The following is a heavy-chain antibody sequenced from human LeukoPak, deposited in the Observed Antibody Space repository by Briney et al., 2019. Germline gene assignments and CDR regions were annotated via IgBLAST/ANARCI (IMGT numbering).Heavy chain of an antibody. CDR2: IYWDDDK. Sequence: SGPTLVQPTQTLTLTCTFSGFSLSTSGVGVGWIRQPPGKALEWLALIYWDDDKRYSPSLKSRLTITKDTSNNQVVLTMTNMDPVDAATYYCAHTLGYYDSSGYYYFEDYWGQGTLVTVSS. J-gene: IGHJ4*02. CDR1: GFSLSTSGVG. CDR3: AHTLGYYDSSGYYYFEDY. D-gene: IGHD3-22*01. V-gene: IGHV2-5*02.